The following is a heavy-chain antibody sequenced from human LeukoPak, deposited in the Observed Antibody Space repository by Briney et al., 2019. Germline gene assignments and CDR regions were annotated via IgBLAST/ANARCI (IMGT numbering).Heavy chain of an antibody. CDR1: GFTFSSYE. Sequence: HPGGSLRLSCAASGFTFSSYEMNWVRQAPGKGLEWVSYISSSGSTIYYADSVKGRFTISRDNAKNSLYLQMNSLRAEDTAVYYCARLNYYYGLGAFDYWGQGTLVTVSS. J-gene: IGHJ4*02. CDR3: ARLNYYYGLGAFDY. D-gene: IGHD3-10*01. V-gene: IGHV3-48*03. CDR2: ISSSGSTI.